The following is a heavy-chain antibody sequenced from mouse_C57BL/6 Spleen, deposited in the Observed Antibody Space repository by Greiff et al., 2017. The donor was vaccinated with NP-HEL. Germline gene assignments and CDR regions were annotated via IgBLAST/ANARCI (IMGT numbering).Heavy chain of an antibody. CDR1: GFTFSSYA. CDR2: ISDGGSYT. V-gene: IGHV5-4*01. Sequence: EVMLVESGGGLVKPGGSLKLSCAASGFTFSSYAMSWVRQTPEKRLEWVATISDGGSYTYYPDNVKGRFTISRDNAKNNLYLQMSHLKSEDTAMYYCAREGVTIAMDYWGKGTSVTVSS. D-gene: IGHD2-2*01. J-gene: IGHJ4*01. CDR3: AREGVTIAMDY.